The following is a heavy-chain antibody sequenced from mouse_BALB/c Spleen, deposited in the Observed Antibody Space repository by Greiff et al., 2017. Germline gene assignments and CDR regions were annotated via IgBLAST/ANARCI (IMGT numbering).Heavy chain of an antibody. CDR2: IDPANGNT. CDR3: ASRPSPYYFDY. J-gene: IGHJ2*01. CDR1: GFNIKDTY. Sequence: EVQLQQSGAELVKPGASVKLSCTASGFNIKDTYMHWVKQRPEQGLEWIGRIDPANGNTKYDPKFQGKATITADTSSNTAYLQLSSLTSEDTAVYYCASRPSPYYFDYWGQGTTLTVSS. V-gene: IGHV14-3*02.